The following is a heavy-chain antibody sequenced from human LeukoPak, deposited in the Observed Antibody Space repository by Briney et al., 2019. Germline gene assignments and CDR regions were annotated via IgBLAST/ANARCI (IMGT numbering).Heavy chain of an antibody. D-gene: IGHD6-13*01. CDR1: GFTFGNYD. CDR2: IGAGGDT. V-gene: IGHV3-13*01. Sequence: GGSLRLSCAASGFTFGNYDMHWVRQVTGKGLEWVSAIGAGGDTYYPDSVRGRFTISRENAKNALYLQMNSLRAEDTAVYYCASSKYSSKGLDYYGMDVWGQGTTVTVSS. CDR3: ASSKYSSKGLDYYGMDV. J-gene: IGHJ6*02.